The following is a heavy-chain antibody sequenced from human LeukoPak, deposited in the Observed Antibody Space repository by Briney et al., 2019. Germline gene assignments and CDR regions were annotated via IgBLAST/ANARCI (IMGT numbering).Heavy chain of an antibody. CDR1: GGSISSDDYY. Sequence: PSETLSLTCTVSGGSISSDDYYWSWIRQPPGKGLEWIGYIYYSGSTYYNPSLKSRVTISVDTSKNQFSLKPSSVTAADTAVYYCAREQEGVTRDDAFDIWGQGTMVTVSS. J-gene: IGHJ3*02. CDR3: AREQEGVTRDDAFDI. D-gene: IGHD4-17*01. CDR2: IYYSGST. V-gene: IGHV4-30-4*01.